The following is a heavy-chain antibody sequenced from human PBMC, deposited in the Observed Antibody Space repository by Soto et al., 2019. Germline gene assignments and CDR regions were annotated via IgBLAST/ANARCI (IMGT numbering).Heavy chain of an antibody. J-gene: IGHJ4*02. Sequence: GASVKVSCKASGYTFTSYAMHWVRQAPGQRLEWMGWINAGNGNTKYSQKFQGRVTITRDTSASTAYMELSSLRSEDTAVYYCAKVAADVVTHPEIDYWGQGTLVTVSS. CDR2: INAGNGNT. D-gene: IGHD3-22*01. CDR3: AKVAADVVTHPEIDY. V-gene: IGHV1-3*01. CDR1: GYTFTSYA.